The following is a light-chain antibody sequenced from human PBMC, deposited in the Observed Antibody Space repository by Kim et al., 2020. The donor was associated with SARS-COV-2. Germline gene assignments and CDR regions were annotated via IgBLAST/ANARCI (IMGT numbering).Light chain of an antibody. J-gene: IGLJ3*02. CDR1: ALPKKY. Sequence: SYELTQPPSVSVSLGQMARITCSGEALPKKYAYWYQQKPGQFPVLVIYKDSERPSGIPERFSGSSSGTIVTLPISGDQAEDEADWDWVFGGGTQLTVL. CDR3: V. V-gene: IGLV3-16*01. CDR2: KDS.